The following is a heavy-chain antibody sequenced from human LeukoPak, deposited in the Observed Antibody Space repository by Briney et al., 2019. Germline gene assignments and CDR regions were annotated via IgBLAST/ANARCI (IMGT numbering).Heavy chain of an antibody. CDR3: ASSTRDGSGY. V-gene: IGHV3-30*12. J-gene: IGHJ4*02. Sequence: GGSLRLSCAASGFTFSSYGMHWVRQAPGKGLEWVAVISYDGSNKYYADSVKGRFTISRDNAKNSLYLQMNSLRAEDTAVYYCASSTRDGSGYWGQGTLVTVSS. CDR1: GFTFSSYG. D-gene: IGHD5-24*01. CDR2: ISYDGSNK.